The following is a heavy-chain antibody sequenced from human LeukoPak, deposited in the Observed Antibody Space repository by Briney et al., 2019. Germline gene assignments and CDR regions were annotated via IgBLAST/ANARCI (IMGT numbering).Heavy chain of an antibody. D-gene: IGHD2-21*02. V-gene: IGHV3-49*04. CDR2: IRSKAYGGTT. J-gene: IGHJ1*01. Sequence: TGGSLRLSCTASGFSIGDYAMSWVRQAPGKGLEWVVFIRSKAYGGTTEYAASVKGRFTISRDDSKSIAYLQMNSLKTEDTAVYYCTRAYCGGDCYFQHWGQGTLVTVSS. CDR1: GFSIGDYA. CDR3: TRAYCGGDCYFQH.